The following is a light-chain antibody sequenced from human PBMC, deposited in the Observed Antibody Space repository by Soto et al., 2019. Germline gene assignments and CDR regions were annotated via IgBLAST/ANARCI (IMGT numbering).Light chain of an antibody. V-gene: IGKV1-5*03. CDR1: QNINNW. J-gene: IGKJ1*01. Sequence: DLQMTQSPSTLSASVGDRVTINCRASQNINNWLAWYQQKSGKAPKVLIYKASSLESGVPSRFSGSGSATEFTLTIISLQTEDFATYYCQQYGANSPWTFGQGTKVEIK. CDR3: QQYGANSPWT. CDR2: KAS.